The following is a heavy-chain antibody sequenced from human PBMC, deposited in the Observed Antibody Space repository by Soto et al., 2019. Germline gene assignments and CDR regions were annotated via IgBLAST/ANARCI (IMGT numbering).Heavy chain of an antibody. Sequence: GGSLRLSCAASGFTFSSYSMNWVRQAPGKGLEWVSYISSSSSTISYADSVKGRFTISRDNAKNSLYLQMNSMRAEDTAVYYCASITEAANAFDIWGQGTMVTVSS. D-gene: IGHD2-15*01. CDR2: ISSSSSTI. CDR3: ASITEAANAFDI. CDR1: GFTFSSYS. J-gene: IGHJ3*02. V-gene: IGHV3-48*01.